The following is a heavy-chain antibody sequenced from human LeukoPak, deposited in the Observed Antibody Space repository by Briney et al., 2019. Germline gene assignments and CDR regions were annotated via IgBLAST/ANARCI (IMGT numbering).Heavy chain of an antibody. V-gene: IGHV3-23*01. D-gene: IGHD3-3*01. CDR1: GFTFSSYA. CDR2: ISGSGGST. J-gene: IGHJ4*02. CDR3: AKDRHSGYYDFWSGYQYDFDY. Sequence: GGSLRLSCAASGFTFSSYAMSWVRQAPGKGLEWVSAISGSGGSTYYADSVKGRFTISRDNSKNTLYLQMNSLRAEDTAVYYCAKDRHSGYYDFWSGYQYDFDYWGQGTLVTVSS.